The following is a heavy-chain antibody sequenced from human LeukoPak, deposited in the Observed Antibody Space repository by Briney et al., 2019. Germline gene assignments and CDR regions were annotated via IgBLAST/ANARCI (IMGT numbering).Heavy chain of an antibody. CDR1: GYSFTSYC. J-gene: IGHJ4*02. V-gene: IGHV5-10-1*01. CDR2: TNPSDSYT. CDR3: ATARASLTSFDY. D-gene: IGHD3-16*01. Sequence: GESLKISCKGSGYSFTSYCISWVRQMPVKGLEWMGMTNPSDSYTTYSTYFQGHVTISADKSISTAYLQWSSLKASDTAMYYCATARASLTSFDYWGQGTLVTVSS.